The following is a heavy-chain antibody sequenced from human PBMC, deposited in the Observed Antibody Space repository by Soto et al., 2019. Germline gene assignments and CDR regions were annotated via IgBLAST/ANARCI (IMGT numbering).Heavy chain of an antibody. J-gene: IGHJ6*03. V-gene: IGHV3-7*01. CDR3: ARGRSDCSSTSCYIFYYYYMDV. CDR2: IKQDGSEK. D-gene: IGHD2-2*02. Sequence: GGSLRLSCAASGFTFSSYWMSWVRQAPGKGLEWVANIKQDGSEKYYVDSVKGRFTISRDNAKNSLYLQMNSLRAEDTAVYYCARGRSDCSSTSCYIFYYYYMDVWGKGTTVTVSS. CDR1: GFTFSSYW.